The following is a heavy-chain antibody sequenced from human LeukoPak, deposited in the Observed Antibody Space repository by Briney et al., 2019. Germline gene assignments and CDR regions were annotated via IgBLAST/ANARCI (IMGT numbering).Heavy chain of an antibody. D-gene: IGHD3-22*01. CDR3: ARGRYYDSSGYHSRFDY. Sequence: SETLSLTCTVSGGSISSGGYYWSWIRQPPGKGLEWIGYIYHSGSTYYNPSLKSRVTISVDRSKNQFSLKLSSVTAADTAVYYCARGRYYDSSGYHSRFDYWGQGTLVTVSS. J-gene: IGHJ4*02. V-gene: IGHV4-30-2*01. CDR2: IYHSGST. CDR1: GGSISSGGYY.